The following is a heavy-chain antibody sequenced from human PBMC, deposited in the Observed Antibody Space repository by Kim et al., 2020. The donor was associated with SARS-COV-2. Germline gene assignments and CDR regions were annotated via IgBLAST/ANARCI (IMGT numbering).Heavy chain of an antibody. Sequence: GGSLRLSCAASGFAFTHFGLNWVRQAPGKGLEWVSYMSGDRATIYYANSVKGRFTISRDTAKSSVYLQMDSLRDEDTADYYCARVKRDPAYTYGLGYYYGLDVWRQGTTVTVSS. V-gene: IGHV3-48*02. CDR2: MSGDRATI. CDR1: GFAFTHFG. J-gene: IGHJ6*02. CDR3: ARVKRDPAYTYGLGYYYGLDV. D-gene: IGHD5-18*01.